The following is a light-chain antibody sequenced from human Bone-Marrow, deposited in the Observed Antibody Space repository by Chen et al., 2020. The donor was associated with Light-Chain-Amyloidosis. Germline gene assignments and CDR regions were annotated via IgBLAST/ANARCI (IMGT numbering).Light chain of an antibody. CDR2: DDS. V-gene: IGLV3-21*02. CDR1: NIGSTS. J-gene: IGLJ3*02. CDR3: QVWDRSSDRPV. Sequence: SYVLTPPSSVSVAPGPAATIACGGNNIGSTSVHWYQQTPGQAPLLVVYDDSDRPSGIPERVSGSNSGNTATLTISRVEAGDEADYYCQVWDRSSDRPVFGGGTKLTVL.